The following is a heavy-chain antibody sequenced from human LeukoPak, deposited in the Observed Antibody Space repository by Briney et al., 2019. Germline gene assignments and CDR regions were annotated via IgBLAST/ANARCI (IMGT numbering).Heavy chain of an antibody. J-gene: IGHJ3*02. CDR2: ISGGGTTG. D-gene: IGHD3-16*01. Sequence: GGSLRLSCAASGFTFSSYSMNWVRQAPGKGLEWLSYISGGGTTGYYADSVKGRFTISRDNSKNTLYLQMNSLRAEDTAVYYCAKYREGGIRNYGDAFDIWGQGQWSPSLQ. V-gene: IGHV3-48*01. CDR1: GFTFSSYS. CDR3: AKYREGGIRNYGDAFDI.